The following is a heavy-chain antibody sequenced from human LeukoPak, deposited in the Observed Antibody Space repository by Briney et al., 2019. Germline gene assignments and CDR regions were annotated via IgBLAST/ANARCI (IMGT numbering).Heavy chain of an antibody. J-gene: IGHJ4*02. Sequence: GASVKVSCKTSGYTFTSYYMHWVRQAPGQGLEWMGIINPSGGRTSYAQKFQGRVTMTRDMSTSTVYMELSSLRSEDTAVYYCASSSDYYGSGSYGAFDYWGQGTLVTVSS. CDR3: ASSSDYYGSGSYGAFDY. CDR1: GYTFTSYY. CDR2: INPSGGRT. D-gene: IGHD3-10*01. V-gene: IGHV1-46*01.